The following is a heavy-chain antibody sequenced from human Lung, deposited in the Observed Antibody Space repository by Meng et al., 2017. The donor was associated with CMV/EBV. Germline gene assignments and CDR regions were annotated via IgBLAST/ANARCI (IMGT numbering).Heavy chain of an antibody. CDR2: ISSSSSYI. CDR1: GFTFSSYS. J-gene: IGHJ6*02. Sequence: GESLKISCAASGFTFSSYSMNWVRQAPGKGLEWVSSISSSSSYIYYADSVKGRFTISRDNAENSLYLQMNSLRAEDTAVYYCAVYCSSTSCHRDGMDVWGQGTTVTVSS. V-gene: IGHV3-21*01. D-gene: IGHD2-2*01. CDR3: AVYCSSTSCHRDGMDV.